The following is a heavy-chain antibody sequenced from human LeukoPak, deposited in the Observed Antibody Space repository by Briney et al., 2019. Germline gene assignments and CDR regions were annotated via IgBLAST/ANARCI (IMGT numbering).Heavy chain of an antibody. CDR1: GYTFTGYY. V-gene: IGHV1-2*02. D-gene: IGHD6-13*01. CDR3: ARGVEYSSSNPYYFDY. J-gene: IGHJ4*02. CDR2: IDPNSGGT. Sequence: GASVKVPCKASGYTFTGYYMHWVRQAPGQGLEWMGWIDPNSGGTNYAQKFQGRVTMTRDTSISTAYMELSRLRSDDTAVYYCARGVEYSSSNPYYFDYWGQGTLVTVSS.